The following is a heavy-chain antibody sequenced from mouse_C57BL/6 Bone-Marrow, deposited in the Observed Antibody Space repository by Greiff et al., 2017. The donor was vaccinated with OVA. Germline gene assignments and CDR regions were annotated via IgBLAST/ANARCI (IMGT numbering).Heavy chain of an antibody. CDR3: AREDGSLYYFDY. CDR1: GFTFSDYY. V-gene: IGHV5-16*01. D-gene: IGHD1-1*01. Sequence: EVKLMESEGGLVQPGSSMKLSCTASGFTFSDYYMAWVRQVPEKGLEWVANINYDGSSTYYLDSLKSRFIISRDNAKNILYLQMSSLKSEDTATDYCAREDGSLYYFDYWGQGTTLTVSS. CDR2: INYDGSST. J-gene: IGHJ2*01.